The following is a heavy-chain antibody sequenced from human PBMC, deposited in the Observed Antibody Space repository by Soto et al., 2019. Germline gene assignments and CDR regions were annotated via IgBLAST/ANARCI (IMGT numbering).Heavy chain of an antibody. CDR1: GFTFSSYS. CDR3: ARLTVLRFLEWSNAFDI. Sequence: GGSLRLSCAASGFTFSSYSMNWVRQAPGKGLEWVSYISSSSSTIYYADSVKGRFTISRDNAKNSLYLQMNSLRDEDTAVYYCARLTVLRFLEWSNAFDIWGQGTMVTVSS. J-gene: IGHJ3*02. CDR2: ISSSSSTI. V-gene: IGHV3-48*02. D-gene: IGHD3-3*01.